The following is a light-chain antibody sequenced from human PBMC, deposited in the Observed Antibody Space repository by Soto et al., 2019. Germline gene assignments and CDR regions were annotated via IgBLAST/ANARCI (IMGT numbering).Light chain of an antibody. Sequence: EIVLTQSPGTLSLSPGERATLSCRASQSVSSSYLAWYQQKPGQAPRLLIYGASSRATGIPDRFSGSGSGTDFPLTISKWEPEVFAVYYCKQYVSYPPAITFGQGPGLRLN. V-gene: IGKV3-20*01. J-gene: IGKJ5*01. CDR3: KQYVSYPPAIT. CDR2: GAS. CDR1: QSVSSSY.